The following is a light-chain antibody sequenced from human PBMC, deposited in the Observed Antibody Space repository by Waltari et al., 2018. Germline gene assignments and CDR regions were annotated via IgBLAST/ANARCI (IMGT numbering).Light chain of an antibody. CDR1: QSVSSN. CDR2: DAS. V-gene: IGKV3-15*01. J-gene: IGKJ4*01. Sequence: EIVMTQTPATLSVSPGDRATLPCRASQSVSSNLAWYQQKPGQAPRLLIYDASTRDTGIPDRFSGSGSGTEFTLTISSLQSEDFAFYYCQQYNNWPPLTFGGGTKVEIK. CDR3: QQYNNWPPLT.